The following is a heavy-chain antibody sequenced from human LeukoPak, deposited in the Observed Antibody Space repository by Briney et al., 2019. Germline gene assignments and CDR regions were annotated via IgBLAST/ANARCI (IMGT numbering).Heavy chain of an antibody. CDR3: ASQRARWLGLGY. CDR2: IYHSGST. J-gene: IGHJ4*02. Sequence: SETLSLTCAVSGGSISSSNWWSWVRQPPGKGLEWIGEIYHSGSTNYNPSLKSRVTISVDTSKNQFSLKLSSVTAADTAVYYCASQRARWLGLGYWGQGTLVTVSS. CDR1: GGSISSSNW. V-gene: IGHV4-4*02. D-gene: IGHD5-12*01.